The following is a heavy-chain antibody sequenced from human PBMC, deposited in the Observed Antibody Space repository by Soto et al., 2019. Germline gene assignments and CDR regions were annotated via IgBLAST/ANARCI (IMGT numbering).Heavy chain of an antibody. CDR3: ARGRGNYYDSQPDAEYFQH. J-gene: IGHJ1*01. CDR2: IIPIFGTT. V-gene: IGHV1-69*13. D-gene: IGHD3-22*01. CDR1: GGTFSSYA. Sequence: RASVKVSCKASGGTFSSYAISWVRQAPGQGLEWMGGIIPIFGTTNYAQKFQGRVTITADESTSTAYMELSSLRSEDTAVYYCARGRGNYYDSQPDAEYFQHWGQGTLVTVSS.